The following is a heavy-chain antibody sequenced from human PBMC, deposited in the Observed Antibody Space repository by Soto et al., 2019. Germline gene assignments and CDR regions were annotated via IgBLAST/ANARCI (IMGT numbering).Heavy chain of an antibody. CDR3: ARHITMDPLLVY. V-gene: IGHV3-53*01. CDR1: GFTVSSNY. D-gene: IGHD3-10*01. J-gene: IGHJ4*02. Sequence: EVQLVESGGGLIQPGGSLRLSCAASGFTVSSNYMSWVPQAPGKGLEWVSVIYSGGSTYYADSVKGRFTISRDNSKNTLYLQMNSLRAEDTAVYYCARHITMDPLLVYWGQGTLVTVSS. CDR2: IYSGGST.